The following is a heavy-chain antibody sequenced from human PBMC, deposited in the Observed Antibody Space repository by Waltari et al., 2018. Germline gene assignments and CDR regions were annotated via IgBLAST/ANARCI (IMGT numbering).Heavy chain of an antibody. CDR1: GFTFSSYR. Sequence: EVQLVESGGGLVKPGGSLRLSCAASGFTFSSYRMNWVRPAPGTSRAWVSSISNSSSYIYYADSVKGRFTISRDNAKNSLYLQMNSRRAEDTAVYYCARDRGDGYDPRKYYYYYYMDVWGKGTTVTVSS. D-gene: IGHD3-10*01. CDR3: ARDRGDGYDPRKYYYYYYMDV. V-gene: IGHV3-21*01. J-gene: IGHJ6*03. CDR2: ISNSSSYI.